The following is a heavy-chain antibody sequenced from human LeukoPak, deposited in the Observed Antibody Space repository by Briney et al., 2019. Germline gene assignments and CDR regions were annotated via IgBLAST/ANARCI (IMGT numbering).Heavy chain of an antibody. CDR3: AITFSSSKNDY. D-gene: IGHD6-6*01. Sequence: PGGSLRLSCAASGFTFSSYWMSWLRQAPGKGLEWVANIKQDGSEKYSVDSVKGRFTISRDNAKNSLYLQMNSLRAEDTAVYYCAITFSSSKNDYWGQGTLVTVSS. J-gene: IGHJ4*02. V-gene: IGHV3-7*01. CDR1: GFTFSSYW. CDR2: IKQDGSEK.